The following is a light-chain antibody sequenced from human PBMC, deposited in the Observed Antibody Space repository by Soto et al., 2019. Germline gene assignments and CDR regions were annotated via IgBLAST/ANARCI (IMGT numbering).Light chain of an antibody. J-gene: IGLJ2*01. V-gene: IGLV1-44*01. CDR2: GDN. CDR1: GSSIGTNT. CDR3: AAWDGSLNNVL. Sequence: QSVLTQPPSASGTPGQRVTISCSGGGSSIGTNTVNWYRQLPGTAPKLVIFGDNQRPSGVPDRFSGSKSGTSASLAISGLQSEDEAEYYCAAWDGSLNNVLFGGGTQLTVL.